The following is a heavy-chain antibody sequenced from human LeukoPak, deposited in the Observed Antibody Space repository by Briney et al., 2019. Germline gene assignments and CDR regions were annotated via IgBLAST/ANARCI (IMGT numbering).Heavy chain of an antibody. CDR2: ISGSGGST. D-gene: IGHD3-16*01. CDR1: GFTFSSYA. Sequence: QPGGSLRLSCAASGFTFSSYAMSWVRQAPGKGLEWVSAISGSGGSTYYADSVKGRFTISRDNSKNTLYLQMNSLRAEDTAVYHCAKGSTIWGTEYFQHWGQGTLVTVSS. V-gene: IGHV3-23*01. CDR3: AKGSTIWGTEYFQH. J-gene: IGHJ1*01.